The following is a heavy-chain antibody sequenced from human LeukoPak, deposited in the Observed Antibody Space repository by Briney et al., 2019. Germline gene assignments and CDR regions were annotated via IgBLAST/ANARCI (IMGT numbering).Heavy chain of an antibody. CDR2: ISGSGGST. V-gene: IGHV3-21*01. CDR1: GFTFSSYG. D-gene: IGHD5-24*01. J-gene: IGHJ3*02. Sequence: PGGSLRLSCAASGFTFSSYGMHWVRQAPGKGLEWVSAISGSGGSTYYADSLKGRFTISRDNAKNSLYLQMNSLRAEDTAVYYCARGRDGYNLVDAFDIWGQGIMVTVSS. CDR3: ARGRDGYNLVDAFDI.